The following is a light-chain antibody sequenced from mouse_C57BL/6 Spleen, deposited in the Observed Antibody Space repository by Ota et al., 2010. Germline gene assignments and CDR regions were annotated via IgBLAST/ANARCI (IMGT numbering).Light chain of an antibody. CDR3: LQFYEFPYT. V-gene: IGKV14-130*01. J-gene: IGKJ2*01. Sequence: PSRFSGSGSGSDYSLTISNLESEDFADYYCLQFYEFPYTFGGGTKLEIK.